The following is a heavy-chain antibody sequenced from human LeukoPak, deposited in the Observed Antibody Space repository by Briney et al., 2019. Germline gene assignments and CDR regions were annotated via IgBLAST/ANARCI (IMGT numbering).Heavy chain of an antibody. V-gene: IGHV4-34*01. J-gene: IGHJ4*02. CDR3: ARGTMFPYYFDY. CDR2: INHSGGI. CDR1: GGSFSGYQ. Sequence: SETLSLTCAVYGGSFSGYQWSWIRQPAGKGLEFIGEINHSGGITYNPSFKSRVTISVDTSKKQFSLRLSSVTAADTAVYYCARGTMFPYYFDYWGQGTLVTVSS. D-gene: IGHD3-10*02.